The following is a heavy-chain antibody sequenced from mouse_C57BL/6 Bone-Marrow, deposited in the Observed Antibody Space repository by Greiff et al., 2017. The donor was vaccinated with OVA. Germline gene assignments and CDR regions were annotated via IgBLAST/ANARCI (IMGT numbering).Heavy chain of an antibody. J-gene: IGHJ2*01. D-gene: IGHD1-1*01. CDR2: IRSKSSNYAT. CDR1: GFTFNTYA. Sequence: DVHLVESGGGLVQPKGSLKLSCAASGFTFNTYAMHWVRQAPGKGLEWVARIRSKSSNYATYYADSVKDRFTISRDESQSMLYLQMNNLKTEDTAVYYCVRGGFITTDFDYWGQGTTLTVSS. CDR3: VRGGFITTDFDY. V-gene: IGHV10-3*01.